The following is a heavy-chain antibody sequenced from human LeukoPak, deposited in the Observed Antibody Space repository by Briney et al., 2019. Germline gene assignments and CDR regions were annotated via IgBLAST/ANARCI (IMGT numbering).Heavy chain of an antibody. CDR3: AEDSRGLLRYFDWSVVWFDP. D-gene: IGHD3-9*01. Sequence: GGSLRLSCAASGFTFSSYAMSWVRQAPGKGLEWVSAISGSGGSRYYADSVKGRFTISGDNSKNTLYLQMNSLRAEDTAVYYCAEDSRGLLRYFDWSVVWFDPWGQGTLVTVSS. J-gene: IGHJ5*02. CDR1: GFTFSSYA. CDR2: ISGSGGSR. V-gene: IGHV3-23*01.